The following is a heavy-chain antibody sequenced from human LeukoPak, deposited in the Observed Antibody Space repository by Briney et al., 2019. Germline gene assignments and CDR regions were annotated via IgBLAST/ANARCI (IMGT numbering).Heavy chain of an antibody. CDR3: AHSRGGGSSSLFDY. Sequence: SGPTLVQPTQTLTLTCTFSGCSLSTRLVGVGWIRQPPGKALEWLALIYWDDDQRYSPSLKSRLTITKDTSKNHVVLTMTNMDPVDTATYYCAHSRGGGSSSLFDYWGQGTLVTVSS. CDR1: GCSLSTRLVG. V-gene: IGHV2-5*02. CDR2: IYWDDDQ. D-gene: IGHD6-6*01. J-gene: IGHJ4*02.